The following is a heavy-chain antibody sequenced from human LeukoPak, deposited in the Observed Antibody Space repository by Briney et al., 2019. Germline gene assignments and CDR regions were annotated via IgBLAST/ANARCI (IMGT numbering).Heavy chain of an antibody. CDR3: ATGRREYSSGWRPAGYFQH. Sequence: ASVNVSCTVSGYILTELSMHWLRQAAGKGLEWMGGFDPEDGETHYAQKFQGRVTMPDDRSTDTAYMDLSSLRSEDTAVYYCATGRREYSSGWRPAGYFQHWGQGTLVTVSS. D-gene: IGHD6-19*01. J-gene: IGHJ1*01. CDR1: GYILTELS. CDR2: FDPEDGET. V-gene: IGHV1-24*01.